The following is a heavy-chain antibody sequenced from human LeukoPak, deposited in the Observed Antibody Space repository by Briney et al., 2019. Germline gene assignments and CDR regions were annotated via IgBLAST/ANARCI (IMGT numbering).Heavy chain of an antibody. CDR1: GFTVSSNY. D-gene: IGHD1-26*01. V-gene: IGHV3-53*01. J-gene: IGHJ4*02. Sequence: GGSLRLSCAAPGFTVSSNYMSWVRQAPGKGLEWVSVIYSGGSTYYADSVKGRFTISRDNSKNTLYLQMNSLRAEDTAVYYCARRGYHDYSGFDYWGQGTLVIVSS. CDR3: ARRGYHDYSGFDY. CDR2: IYSGGST.